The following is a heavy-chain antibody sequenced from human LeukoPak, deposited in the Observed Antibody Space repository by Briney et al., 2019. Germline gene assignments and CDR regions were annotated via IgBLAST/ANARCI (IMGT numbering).Heavy chain of an antibody. CDR1: GYSFTSYW. V-gene: IGHV5-51*01. J-gene: IGHJ6*02. CDR2: IYPGDSDT. Sequence: GESLKISCKGSGYSFTSYWIGWVRQMPGKGLEWMGIIYPGDSDTRYSPSFQGQVTISADKSISTAYLQWSSLKASDTAMYYCARHGCSSTSCNGMDVWGQGTTVTVSS. CDR3: ARHGCSSTSCNGMDV. D-gene: IGHD2-2*01.